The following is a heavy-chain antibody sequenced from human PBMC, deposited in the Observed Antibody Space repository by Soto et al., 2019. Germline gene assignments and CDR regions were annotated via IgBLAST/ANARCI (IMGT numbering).Heavy chain of an antibody. V-gene: IGHV1-58*01. CDR2: IVVGSGNT. D-gene: IGHD3-3*01. CDR3: ASNDFWSGYPSDYGMDV. CDR1: GFTFTSSA. J-gene: IGHJ6*02. Sequence: SVKVSCKASGFTFTSSAVQWVRQARGQRLEWIGWIVVGSGNTNYAQKFQERVTITRDMSTSTAYMELSSLRSEDTAVYYCASNDFWSGYPSDYGMDVWGQGTTVTVSS.